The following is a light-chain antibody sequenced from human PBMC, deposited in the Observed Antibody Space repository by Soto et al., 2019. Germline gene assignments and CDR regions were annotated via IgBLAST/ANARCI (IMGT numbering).Light chain of an antibody. V-gene: IGKV3-20*01. CDR3: QQYGTSPRT. J-gene: IGKJ1*01. CDR1: QTVSGRY. Sequence: EIVLTQSPGTLFLSPGERATLSCRAGQTVSGRYLAWYQQKPGQAPRLLIYDASNRATGIPDRFSGSGSGTDFTLTISRLEPEDFAVYYCQQYGTSPRTFGQGTKVEIK. CDR2: DAS.